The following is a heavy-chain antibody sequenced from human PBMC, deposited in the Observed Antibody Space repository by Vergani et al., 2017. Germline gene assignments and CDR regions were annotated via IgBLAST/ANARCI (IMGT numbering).Heavy chain of an antibody. CDR1: GYIFNSYY. Sequence: QVQLVQSGAAVKKPGASVKLSCKSSGYIFNSYYIHWVRQAPGQGLEWMGLLDPRGGPPTYAEKFEGRVTLTSDTSTSTFYMELRSLRSDDTAVYYCVRPGXDYRNMITYFLDYWVQGALVSVSS. CDR2: LDPRGGPP. V-gene: IGHV1-46*02. CDR3: VRPGXDYRNMITYFLDY. D-gene: IGHD3-16*01. J-gene: IGHJ4*02.